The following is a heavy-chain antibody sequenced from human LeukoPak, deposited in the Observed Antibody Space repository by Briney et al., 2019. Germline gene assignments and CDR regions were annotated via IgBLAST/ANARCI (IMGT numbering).Heavy chain of an antibody. J-gene: IGHJ6*03. CDR3: ARGYCSGGSCYTDYYYMDV. CDR2: IIPIFGTA. V-gene: IGHV1-69*06. Sequence: SVKVSCKASGGTSSSYAISWVRQAPGQGLEWMGGIIPIFGTANYAQKFQGRVTITADKSTSTAYMELSSLRSEDTAVYYCARGYCSGGSCYTDYYYMDVWGKGTTVTVSS. D-gene: IGHD2-15*01. CDR1: GGTSSSYA.